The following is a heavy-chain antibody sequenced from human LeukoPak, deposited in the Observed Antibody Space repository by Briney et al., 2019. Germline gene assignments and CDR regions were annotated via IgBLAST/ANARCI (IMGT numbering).Heavy chain of an antibody. Sequence: GGSLRLSCAASGFTFSSYSTNWVRQAPGKGLEWVSSISSSSSYIYYADSVKGRFTISRDNAKNSLYLQMNSLRAEDTAVYYCARGVGIAARMGYYYYMDVWGKGTTVTVSS. CDR1: GFTFSSYS. J-gene: IGHJ6*03. CDR3: ARGVGIAARMGYYYYMDV. CDR2: ISSSSSYI. V-gene: IGHV3-21*01. D-gene: IGHD6-6*01.